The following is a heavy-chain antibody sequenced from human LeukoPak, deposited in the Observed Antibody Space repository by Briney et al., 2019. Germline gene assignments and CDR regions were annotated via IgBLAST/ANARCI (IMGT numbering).Heavy chain of an antibody. V-gene: IGHV3-48*04. CDR3: ASGKGHDFWSGYLSWFDP. CDR2: ISSSSSTI. J-gene: IGHJ5*02. CDR1: GLTFSSYS. Sequence: GGSLRLSCVASGLTFSSYSMNWVRQPPGKGLEWISYISSSSSTIYYADSVKGRFTISRDNAKNSLYLQMNSLRAEDTAVYYCASGKGHDFWSGYLSWFDPWGQGTLVTVSS. D-gene: IGHD3-3*01.